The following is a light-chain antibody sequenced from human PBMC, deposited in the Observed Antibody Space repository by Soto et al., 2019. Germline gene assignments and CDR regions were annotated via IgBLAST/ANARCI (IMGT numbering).Light chain of an antibody. Sequence: QAVVTQPPSASGTPGQRVTISCSGSGSNIGTNTVNWYQQLPGTAPKLLIYRTDQRPAGIPDRFSGSKSGTSASLDISGLQSDDEADYYCTAWDGSLDGRVFGGGTKVTVL. J-gene: IGLJ3*02. CDR1: GSNIGTNT. CDR2: RTD. V-gene: IGLV1-44*01. CDR3: TAWDGSLDGRV.